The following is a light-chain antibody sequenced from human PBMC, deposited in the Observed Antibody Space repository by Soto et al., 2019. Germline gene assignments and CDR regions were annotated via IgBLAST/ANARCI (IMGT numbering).Light chain of an antibody. CDR2: DDD. Sequence: SYELTQPPSVSVAPGQTASISCGGNNIGTKSVHWYKQKPGQAPVLVVYDDDARPSGIPERFSGSNSGNTATLTISRVGAGDEADYYCQVWDRISDHYVFGAGTKRTVL. CDR3: QVWDRISDHYV. CDR1: NIGTKS. J-gene: IGLJ1*01. V-gene: IGLV3-21*02.